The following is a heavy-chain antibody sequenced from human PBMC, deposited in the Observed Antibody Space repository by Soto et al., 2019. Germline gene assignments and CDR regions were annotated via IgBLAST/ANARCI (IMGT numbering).Heavy chain of an antibody. V-gene: IGHV4-39*01. CDR1: GGSVSITVDS. Sequence: PSGCRAVSSAFSGGSVSITVDSWGWNSQPPGGGLEWIGNIDFNGVTYYNPSLKSRVTISKDTSKNQFALTLTSVTAADTAVYFCAKMLGGANRRRTTDSDYRGQGILVTVSS. J-gene: IGHJ4*02. CDR2: IDFNGVT. CDR3: AKMLGGANRRRTTDSDY. D-gene: IGHD2-8*01.